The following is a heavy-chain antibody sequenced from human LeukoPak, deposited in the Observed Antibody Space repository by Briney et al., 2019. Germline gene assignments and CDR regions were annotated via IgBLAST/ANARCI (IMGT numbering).Heavy chain of an antibody. Sequence: SETLSLTCAVYGGSFSGYYWSWIRQPPGKGLEWIGEINHSGNTNSNPSLKSRVTMSVDTSKNQFSLKLSSLTAADTAVYYCARHRGYYYYYMDVWGKGTTVTISS. CDR2: INHSGNT. CDR3: ARHRGYYYYYMDV. J-gene: IGHJ6*03. V-gene: IGHV4-34*01. CDR1: GGSFSGYY.